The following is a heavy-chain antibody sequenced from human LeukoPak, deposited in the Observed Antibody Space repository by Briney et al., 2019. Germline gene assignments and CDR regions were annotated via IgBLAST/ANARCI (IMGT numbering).Heavy chain of an antibody. CDR3: ARGLGGSYPYYYYYYMDV. V-gene: IGHV4-34*01. CDR1: GGSFSGYY. Sequence: SETLSLTCAVYGGSFSGYYWSWIRQPPGKGLEWIGEINHSGSTNYNPSLKSRVTISVDTSKNQFSLKLSSVTAADTAVYYCARGLGGSYPYYYYYYMDVWGKGTTVTVSS. J-gene: IGHJ6*03. D-gene: IGHD1-26*01. CDR2: INHSGST.